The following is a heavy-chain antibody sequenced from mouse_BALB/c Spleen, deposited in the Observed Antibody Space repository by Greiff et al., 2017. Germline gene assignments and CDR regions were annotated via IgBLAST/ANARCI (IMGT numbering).Heavy chain of an antibody. J-gene: IGHJ3*01. CDR2: INPSSGYT. D-gene: IGHD2-10*02. V-gene: IGHV1-4*01. CDR3: AREEKYGNWFAY. CDR1: GYTFTSYT. Sequence: VQLQQSGAELARPGASVKMSCKASGYTFTSYTMHWVKQRPGQGLEWIGYINPSSGYTNYNQKFKDKATLTADKSSSTAYMQLSSLTSEDSAVYYCAREEKYGNWFAYWGQGTLVTVSA.